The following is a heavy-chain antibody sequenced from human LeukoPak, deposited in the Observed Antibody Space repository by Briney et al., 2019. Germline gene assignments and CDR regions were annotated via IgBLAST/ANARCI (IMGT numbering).Heavy chain of an antibody. CDR2: INPNSGGT. V-gene: IGHV1-2*02. CDR3: ARDLGIAVAGTALERDY. CDR1: GYTFTGYC. J-gene: IGHJ4*02. D-gene: IGHD6-19*01. Sequence: ASVKVSCKASGYTFTGYCMHWVRQAPGQGLEWMGWINPNSGGTNYAQKFQGRVTMTRDTSISTAYMELSRLRSDDTAVYYCARDLGIAVAGTALERDYWGQGTLVTVSS.